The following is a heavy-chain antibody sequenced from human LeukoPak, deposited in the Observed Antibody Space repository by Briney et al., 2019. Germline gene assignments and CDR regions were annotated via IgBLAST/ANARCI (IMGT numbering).Heavy chain of an antibody. Sequence: SETLSLTCTVSGGSISSYYWSWIRQPPGKGLEWIGYIYHSGSTKYNPSLKSRVTISVDTSKNQFSLKLSSVTVADTAVYYCARTYYDVFSGYYSGGGPFDYWGQGTLVTVSS. J-gene: IGHJ4*02. D-gene: IGHD3-3*01. CDR3: ARTYYDVFSGYYSGGGPFDY. V-gene: IGHV4-59*08. CDR1: GGSISSYY. CDR2: IYHSGST.